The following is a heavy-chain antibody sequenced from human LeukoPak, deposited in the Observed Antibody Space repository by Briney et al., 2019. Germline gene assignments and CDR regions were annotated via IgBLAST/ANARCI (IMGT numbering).Heavy chain of an antibody. J-gene: IGHJ4*02. CDR2: ISGSGGST. V-gene: IGHV3-23*01. D-gene: IGHD2-2*01. CDR3: AKERFVVVPAAMDY. CDR1: GFTFSSYA. Sequence: GXXLRLSCAASGFTFSSYAMSWVRQAPGKGLEWVSAISGSGGSTYYADSVKGRFTISRDNSKNTLYLQMNSLRAEDTAVYYCAKERFVVVPAAMDYWGQGTLVTVSS.